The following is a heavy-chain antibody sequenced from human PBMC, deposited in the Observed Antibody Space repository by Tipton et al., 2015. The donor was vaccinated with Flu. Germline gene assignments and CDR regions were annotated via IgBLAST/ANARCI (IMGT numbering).Heavy chain of an antibody. D-gene: IGHD2-21*02. Sequence: SLRLSCTGSGFTFSSYAMSWVRQAPGKGLEWVSAISGSGGSPYYPDSVKGRFTISRDNSKNTLYLQMNSLRAEDTAVYYCAKCPQSSYGGDSGYFDYWGQGTLGTVSS. CDR2: ISGSGGSP. CDR3: AKCPQSSYGGDSGYFDY. V-gene: IGHV3-23*01. CDR1: GFTFSSYA. J-gene: IGHJ4*02.